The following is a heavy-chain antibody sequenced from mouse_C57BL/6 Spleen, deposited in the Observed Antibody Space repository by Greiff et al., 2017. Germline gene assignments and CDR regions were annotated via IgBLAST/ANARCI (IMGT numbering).Heavy chain of an antibody. V-gene: IGHV1-52*01. J-gene: IGHJ4*01. CDR2: IDPSDSET. CDR1: GYTFTSYW. D-gene: IGHD2-5*01. CDR3: AIKSNYNYARDY. Sequence: QVQLQQPGAELVRPGSSVKLSCKASGYTFTSYWMHWVKQRPIQGLEWIGNIDPSDSETHYNQKFKDKATLTVDKSSSTAYMQLSSLTSEDSAVXYCAIKSNYNYARDYWGQGTSVTVSS.